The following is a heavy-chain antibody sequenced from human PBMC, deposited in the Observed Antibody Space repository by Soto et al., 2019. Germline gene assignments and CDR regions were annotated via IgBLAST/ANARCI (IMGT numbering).Heavy chain of an antibody. CDR2: IWYDGSNK. V-gene: IGHV3-33*01. CDR1: GFTFSSYG. Sequence: GGSLRLSCAASGFTFSSYGMHWVRQAPGKGLEWVAVIWYDGSNKYYADSVKGRFTISRDNSKNTLYLQMNSLRAEDTAVYYCARDNGHYYYDSSGWLDYWGQGTLVTVSS. J-gene: IGHJ4*02. CDR3: ARDNGHYYYDSSGWLDY. D-gene: IGHD3-22*01.